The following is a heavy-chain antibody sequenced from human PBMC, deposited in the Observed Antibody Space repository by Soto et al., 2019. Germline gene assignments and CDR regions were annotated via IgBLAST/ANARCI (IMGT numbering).Heavy chain of an antibody. V-gene: IGHV3-33*01. CDR3: ARESELEPFDYYYYGMDV. J-gene: IGHJ6*02. D-gene: IGHD1-1*01. Sequence: GGSLRLSCAASGFTFSSYGMHWVRQAPGKGLEWVAVIWYDGSNKYYADSVKGRFTISRDNSKNTLYLQMNSLRAEDTAVYYCARESELEPFDYYYYGMDVWGQGTTVTVSS. CDR2: IWYDGSNK. CDR1: GFTFSSYG.